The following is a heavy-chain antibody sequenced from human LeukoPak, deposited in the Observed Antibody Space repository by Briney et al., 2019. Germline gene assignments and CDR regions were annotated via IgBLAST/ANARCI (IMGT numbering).Heavy chain of an antibody. CDR2: INPDGSGT. Sequence: GGSLRLSCAASGFTFSTYWMHWVRQGPGKGLVWVSRINPDGSGTSHADSVKGRFTISRDNSKNTLYPQMNSLRAEDTAVYYCAKDIVVVSAAGDVLDHWGQGTLVTVSS. CDR1: GFTFSTYW. D-gene: IGHD2-2*01. J-gene: IGHJ5*02. CDR3: AKDIVVVSAAGDVLDH. V-gene: IGHV3-74*01.